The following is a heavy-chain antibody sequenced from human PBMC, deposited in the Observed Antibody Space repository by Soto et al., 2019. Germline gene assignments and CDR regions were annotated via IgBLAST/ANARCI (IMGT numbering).Heavy chain of an antibody. CDR1: GYSLTNYW. CDR3: ARVGGPELGRGYSYGLIPRYYYYYGMDV. Sequence: PGAALTISGEGSGYSLTNYWIGGGRPMPGKGLEWMGMIYPGYSDTRYSPSFQGQVTISADKSISTAYLQWSSLKASDTAMYYCARVGGPELGRGYSYGLIPRYYYYYGMDVGGQGTTVT. V-gene: IGHV5-51*01. D-gene: IGHD5-18*01. J-gene: IGHJ6*02. CDR2: IYPGYSDT.